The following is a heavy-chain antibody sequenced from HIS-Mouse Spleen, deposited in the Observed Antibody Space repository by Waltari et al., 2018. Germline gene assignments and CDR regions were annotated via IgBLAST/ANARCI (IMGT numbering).Heavy chain of an antibody. V-gene: IGHV4-39*07. CDR3: AREIPYSSSWYDWYFDL. D-gene: IGHD6-13*01. CDR2: IYYSGST. J-gene: IGHJ2*01. CDR1: GGSISSSSYY. Sequence: QLQLQVSGPGLVKPSETLSLTRTVSGGSISSSSYYWGWIRQPPGKGLEWIGSIYYSGSTYYNPSLKSRVTISVDASKNQFSLKLSSVTAADTAVYYCAREIPYSSSWYDWYFDLWGRGTLVTVSS.